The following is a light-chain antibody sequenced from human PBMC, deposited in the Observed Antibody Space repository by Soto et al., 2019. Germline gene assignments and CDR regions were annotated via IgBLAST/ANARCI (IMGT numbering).Light chain of an antibody. J-gene: IGLJ1*01. CDR1: SSDVGGYNY. CDR2: EVS. Sequence: QSVLTQPPSASGSPGQSVTISCTGTSSDVGGYNYVSWYQQHPGKAPKLMIYEVSKRPSGVPDRYSGSKSGNSASLAVSGLHAEEEADYYCSSYAGSNNLFVFGTGTKVTVL. CDR3: SSYAGSNNLFV. V-gene: IGLV2-8*01.